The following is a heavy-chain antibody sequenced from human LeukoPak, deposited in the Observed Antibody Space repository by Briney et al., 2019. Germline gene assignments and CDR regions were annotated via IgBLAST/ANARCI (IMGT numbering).Heavy chain of an antibody. V-gene: IGHV3-33*01. CDR3: ARDDGGSLDY. CDR2: IWYDGSNK. CDR1: GFTFSSDG. Sequence: PSGGSLRLSCAASGFTFSSDGMHWVRQAPGKGLGWVAVIWYDGSNKYYADSVKGPFTISGDNSKNTLYMQMNSLRAEDTAVYYCARDDGGSLDYWGQGTLVTVSS. J-gene: IGHJ4*02. D-gene: IGHD3-3*01.